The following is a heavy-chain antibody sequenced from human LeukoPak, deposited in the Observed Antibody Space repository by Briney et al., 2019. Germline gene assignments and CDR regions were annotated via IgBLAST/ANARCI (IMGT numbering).Heavy chain of an antibody. CDR3: AKDPYYYDSSGYSRDAFDI. Sequence: GGSLRLSCAASGFTFSSYAMSWVRQAPGKGLEWVSAISGSGGSTYYADSVKGRFTISRDNSKNTLYLQMNSLRAEDTAVYYCAKDPYYYDSSGYSRDAFDIWGQGTMVTVSS. J-gene: IGHJ3*02. D-gene: IGHD3-22*01. V-gene: IGHV3-23*01. CDR2: ISGSGGST. CDR1: GFTFSSYA.